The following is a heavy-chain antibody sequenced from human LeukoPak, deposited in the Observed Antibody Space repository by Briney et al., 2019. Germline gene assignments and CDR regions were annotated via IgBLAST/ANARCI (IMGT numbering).Heavy chain of an antibody. CDR1: GGTFSSYA. CDR2: IIPIFGTA. CDR3: SRVSLRFGELMGPLVNTANWFDP. V-gene: IGHV1-69*05. Sequence: ASVKLSCKAYGGTFSSYAISWVRQAPGQGLEWMGWIIPIFGTANYAKKLQGRVTITTDQSTSTAYMELSSLRSEDTAVSYRSRVSLRFGELMGPLVNTANWFDPWGQGTLVTVSS. D-gene: IGHD3-10*01. J-gene: IGHJ5*02.